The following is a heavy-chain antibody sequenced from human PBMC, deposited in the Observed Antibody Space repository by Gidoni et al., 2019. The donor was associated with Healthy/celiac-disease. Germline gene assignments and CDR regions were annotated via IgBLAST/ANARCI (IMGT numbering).Heavy chain of an antibody. Sequence: QVQLVQSGAEVKKPGSSVKVSCKASGGTFSSYAISWVRQAPGQGLEWMGGIIPIFGTANYAQKFQGRVTITADESTSTAYMELSSLRSEDTAVYYCARDAATGSVVVPAATVGFDPWGQGTLVTVSS. CDR2: IIPIFGTA. D-gene: IGHD2-2*01. V-gene: IGHV1-69*01. J-gene: IGHJ5*02. CDR1: GGTFSSYA. CDR3: ARDAATGSVVVPAATVGFDP.